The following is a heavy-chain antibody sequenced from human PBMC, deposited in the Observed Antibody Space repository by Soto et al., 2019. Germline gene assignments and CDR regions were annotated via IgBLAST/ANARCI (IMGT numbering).Heavy chain of an antibody. CDR3: ARSPTGNVFDI. J-gene: IGHJ3*02. V-gene: IGHV3-23*01. CDR2: ISGSGSAT. Sequence: GGSLRLSCAASGFTFSSYAMNWVRQAPGKGLEWVSVISGSGSATYYTDSVKGRFTISRDDSKNSLYLQMSSLKTEDTAVYYCARSPTGNVFDIWGQGTMVTVSS. CDR1: GFTFSSYA. D-gene: IGHD7-27*01.